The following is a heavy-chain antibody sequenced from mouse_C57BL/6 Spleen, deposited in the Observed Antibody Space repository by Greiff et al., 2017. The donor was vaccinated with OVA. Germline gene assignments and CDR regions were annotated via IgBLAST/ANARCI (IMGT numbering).Heavy chain of an antibody. CDR3: ARSGYYGGFAY. J-gene: IGHJ3*01. CDR2: IYPGDGDT. CDR1: GYAFSSSW. D-gene: IGHD1-1*01. V-gene: IGHV1-82*01. Sequence: VQLQQSGPELVKPGASVKISCKASGYAFSSSWMNWVKQRPGKGLEWIGRIYPGDGDTNYNEKFKSKATLTVDKSSSTAYMQLSSLTSEDSAVYYCARSGYYGGFAYWGQGTLVTVSA.